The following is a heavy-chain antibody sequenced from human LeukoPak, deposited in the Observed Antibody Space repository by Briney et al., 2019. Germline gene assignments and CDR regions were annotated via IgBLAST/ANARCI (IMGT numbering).Heavy chain of an antibody. V-gene: IGHV3-30*02. CDR3: ARVVRGYSGYYYYYYMDV. Sequence: GGSLRLSCAASGFTFSSYGMHWVRQAPGKGLEWVAFIRYDGSNKYYADSVKGRFTISRDNSKNTLYLQMNSLRAEDTAVYYCARVVRGYSGYYYYYYMDVWGKGTTVTISS. CDR2: IRYDGSNK. CDR1: GFTFSSYG. J-gene: IGHJ6*03. D-gene: IGHD5-12*01.